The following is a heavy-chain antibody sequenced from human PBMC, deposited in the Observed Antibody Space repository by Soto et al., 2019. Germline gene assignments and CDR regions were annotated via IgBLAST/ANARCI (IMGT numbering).Heavy chain of an antibody. CDR3: ARGRVRWKTGD. Sequence: QVQLQESGPGLVKPSETLSLTCTVSGGSISSYYWSWIRQPPGKGLEWIGYIYYSGSTNYNPSLKSRVTISVDTSKNQFSLKLSSVTAADTAVYYCARGRVRWKTGDWGQGTLVTVSS. J-gene: IGHJ4*02. CDR2: IYYSGST. D-gene: IGHD7-27*01. V-gene: IGHV4-59*01. CDR1: GGSISSYY.